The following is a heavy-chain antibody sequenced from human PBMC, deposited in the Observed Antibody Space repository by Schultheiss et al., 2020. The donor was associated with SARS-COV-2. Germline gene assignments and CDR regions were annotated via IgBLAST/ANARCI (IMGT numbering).Heavy chain of an antibody. CDR2: IYYSGST. CDR3: ASSYCSGGSCYNDY. J-gene: IGHJ4*02. CDR1: GGSISSYY. Sequence: SETLSLTCTVSGGSISSYYWSWIRQPAGKGLEWIGSIYYSGSTYYNPSLKSRVTISVDTSKNQFSLKLSSVTAADTAVYYCASSYCSGGSCYNDYWGQGTLVTVSS. D-gene: IGHD2-15*01. V-gene: IGHV4-59*08.